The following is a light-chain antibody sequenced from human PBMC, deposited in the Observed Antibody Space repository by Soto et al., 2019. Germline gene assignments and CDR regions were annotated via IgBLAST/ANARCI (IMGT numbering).Light chain of an antibody. Sequence: EVELTQSPATLSLSPGQRATLSCRASHSVDTSNVAWYQQRPGQAPRVLIYGASNRAAGIPDRFSGSGSGTDFTLTISSLEPEDSAVYHCQQYNTWPPITFGQGTRLEIQ. CDR2: GAS. CDR1: HSVDTSN. J-gene: IGKJ5*01. CDR3: QQYNTWPPIT. V-gene: IGKV3-20*01.